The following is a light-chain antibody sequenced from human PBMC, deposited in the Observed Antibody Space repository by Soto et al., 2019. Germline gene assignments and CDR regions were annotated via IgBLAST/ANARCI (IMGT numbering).Light chain of an antibody. CDR2: WSD. J-gene: IGLJ3*02. CDR3: AAWDDRLSGRL. CDR1: TSNIGSNS. Sequence: QSVLTQPPSASGTPGQRVTISCSGSTSNIGSNSVFWYQQLPGRAPKLLIYWSDHRPSGVPDRFSGSRSGTSGSLAISGLQSEDEGDYYCAAWDDRLSGRLFGGGTKLTVL. V-gene: IGLV1-47*01.